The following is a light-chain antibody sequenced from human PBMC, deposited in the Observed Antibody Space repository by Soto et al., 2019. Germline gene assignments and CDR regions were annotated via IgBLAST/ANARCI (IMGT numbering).Light chain of an antibody. CDR1: PSVSSN. J-gene: IGKJ2*01. V-gene: IGKV3D-15*01. CDR3: HQYHSPPQT. Sequence: IVMTQSPATPSVSPGERATHCSIASPSVSSNLAWYQQKPGQAPRLLIYAASYRATGISDKFSGSGSGTDFSLTISRLEPEDSAVYYCHQYHSPPQTFGQGTKVDIK. CDR2: AAS.